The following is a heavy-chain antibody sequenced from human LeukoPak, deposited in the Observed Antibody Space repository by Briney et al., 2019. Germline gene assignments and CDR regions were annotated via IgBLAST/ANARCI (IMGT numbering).Heavy chain of an antibody. Sequence: ASVKVSCKASGGTFSSYAISWVRQAPGQGLEWMGRIIPILGIANYAQKFRGRVTITADKSTSTAYMELSSLRSEDTAVYYCATFSGWYDYWGQGTLVTVSS. CDR3: ATFSGWYDY. V-gene: IGHV1-69*04. CDR2: IIPILGIA. J-gene: IGHJ4*02. CDR1: GGTFSSYA. D-gene: IGHD6-19*01.